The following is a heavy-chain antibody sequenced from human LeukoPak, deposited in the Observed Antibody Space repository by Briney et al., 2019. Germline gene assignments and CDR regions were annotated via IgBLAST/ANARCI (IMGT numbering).Heavy chain of an antibody. CDR3: ARETDDYGDYGPIY. V-gene: IGHV3-30-3*01. J-gene: IGHJ4*02. CDR1: GFTFSSYA. CDR2: ISYDGSNK. Sequence: GGSLRLSCAASGFTFSSYAMHWVRQAPGKGLEWVAVISYDGSNKYYADSVKGRFTISGDNSKNTLYLQMNSLRAEDTAVYYCARETDDYGDYGPIYWGQGTLVTVSS. D-gene: IGHD4-17*01.